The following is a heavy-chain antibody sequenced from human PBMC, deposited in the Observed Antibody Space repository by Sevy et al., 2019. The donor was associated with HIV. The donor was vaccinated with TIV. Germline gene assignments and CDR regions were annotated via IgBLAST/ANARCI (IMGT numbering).Heavy chain of an antibody. Sequence: GGSLRLSCAASGFTFSNAWMSWVRQAPGKGLEWVGRIKSKTDGGTTDYAAPVKGRFTISRNDAKNTLYLQINSLKTEDTAVYYCSTDGAYCSGGSCYLDYYYGMDVWGKGTTVTVSS. D-gene: IGHD2-15*01. CDR3: STDGAYCSGGSCYLDYYYGMDV. V-gene: IGHV3-15*01. CDR2: IKSKTDGGTT. J-gene: IGHJ6*04. CDR1: GFTFSNAW.